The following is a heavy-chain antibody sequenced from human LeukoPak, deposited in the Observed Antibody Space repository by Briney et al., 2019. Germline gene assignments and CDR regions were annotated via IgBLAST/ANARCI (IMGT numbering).Heavy chain of an antibody. J-gene: IGHJ5*02. Sequence: SETLSLTCTVSGGSISSSSYYWGWIRQPPGKGLEWIGSIYYSGSTYYNPSLKSRVTISVDTSKNQFSLKLSSVTAADTAVYYCARFLSKIVVVPAAIIDWFDPWGQGTLVTVSS. CDR3: ARFLSKIVVVPAAIIDWFDP. V-gene: IGHV4-39*01. D-gene: IGHD2-2*01. CDR2: IYYSGST. CDR1: GGSISSSSYY.